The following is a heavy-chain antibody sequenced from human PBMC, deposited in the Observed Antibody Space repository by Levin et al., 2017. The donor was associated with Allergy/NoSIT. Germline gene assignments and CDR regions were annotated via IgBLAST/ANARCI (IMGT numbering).Heavy chain of an antibody. CDR3: AREVAIYSSGWYGEGFDY. CDR1: GFTFSSYA. CDR2: LSSSFLPP. J-gene: IGHJ4*02. D-gene: IGHD6-19*01. V-gene: IGHV3-30-3*01. Sequence: SCAASGFTFSSYAMHWVRQAPGPFLYFFSFLSSSFLPPSSSSSFKGRFTISRDNSKNTLYLQMNSLRAEDTAVYYCAREVAIYSSGWYGEGFDYWGQGTLVTVSS.